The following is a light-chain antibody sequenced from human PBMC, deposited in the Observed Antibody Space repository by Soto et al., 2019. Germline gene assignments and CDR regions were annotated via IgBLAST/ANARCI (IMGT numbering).Light chain of an antibody. J-gene: IGKJ2*01. CDR1: QSVSNNF. CDR2: GAS. V-gene: IGKV3-20*01. Sequence: EIVLTQSPGTLSLSPGERATLSCRASQSVSNNFFAWYQQKPGQAPRLLIYGASGRATGIPDRFSGSGSGTDFTLTISRLEPEDFAVYYCQHYGGSPYTFGQGTTLEIK. CDR3: QHYGGSPYT.